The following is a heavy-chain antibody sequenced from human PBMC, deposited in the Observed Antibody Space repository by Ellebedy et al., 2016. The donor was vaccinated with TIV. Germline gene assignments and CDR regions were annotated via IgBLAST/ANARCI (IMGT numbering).Heavy chain of an antibody. Sequence: MPGGSLRLSCTVSVGSVSSAGYYWTWIRQPPGKGLEWIGYIYSNGGTNINPSLKSRVTISVDTSKNQFSLKVISVTAADTAVYYCARGTGWYRELSWGQGTLVTVSS. CDR2: IYSNGGT. CDR1: VGSVSSAGYY. D-gene: IGHD6-19*01. V-gene: IGHV4-61*08. J-gene: IGHJ5*02. CDR3: ARGTGWYRELS.